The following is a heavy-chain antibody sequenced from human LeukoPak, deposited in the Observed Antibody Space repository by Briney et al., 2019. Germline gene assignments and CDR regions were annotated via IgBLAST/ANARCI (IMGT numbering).Heavy chain of an antibody. Sequence: KTSETLSLTCTVSGGSISSYYWSWIRQPPGKGLEWIGEINHSGSTNYNPSLKSRVTISVDTSKNQFSLKLSSVTAADTAVYYCARLRKVRAANYYYYYYMDVWGKGTTVTVSS. J-gene: IGHJ6*03. CDR2: INHSGST. D-gene: IGHD2-15*01. CDR3: ARLRKVRAANYYYYYYMDV. CDR1: GGSISSYY. V-gene: IGHV4-34*01.